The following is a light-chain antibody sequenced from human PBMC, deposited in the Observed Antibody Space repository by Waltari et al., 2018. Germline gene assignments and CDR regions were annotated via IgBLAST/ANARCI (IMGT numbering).Light chain of an antibody. CDR1: QSVSTN. V-gene: IGKV3-15*01. CDR2: GAS. CDR3: QHYNDWYT. Sequence: EIVMTQAPATLSVSPGERSPLSCRASQSVSTNLAWYQQKPGQAPRPLIYGASTRATGIPDRISGSGSGTEFTLTISSLQSEDFAVYYCQHYNDWYTFGQGTKLEI. J-gene: IGKJ2*01.